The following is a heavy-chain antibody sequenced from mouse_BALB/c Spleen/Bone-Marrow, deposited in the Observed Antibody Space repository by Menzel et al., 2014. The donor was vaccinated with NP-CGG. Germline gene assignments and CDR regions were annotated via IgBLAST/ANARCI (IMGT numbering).Heavy chain of an antibody. V-gene: IGHV3-1*02. CDR2: IHYSGST. CDR3: AVTTAVARYAMDN. Sequence: VQLQQSGPDLVKPSQSLSLTCTVTGYSITSGYSWHWIRQFPGTKLEWMGYIHYSGSTNYNPSLKSPFSISRDTSKTQFFLQLNSVTTEDSATYYYAVTTAVARYAMDNWGQGTSVTVSS. D-gene: IGHD1-1*01. CDR1: GYSITSGYS. J-gene: IGHJ4*01.